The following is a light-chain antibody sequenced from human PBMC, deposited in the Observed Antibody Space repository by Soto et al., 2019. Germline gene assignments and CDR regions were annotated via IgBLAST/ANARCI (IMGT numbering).Light chain of an antibody. CDR1: QSVSSSY. CDR2: GAS. V-gene: IGKV3-20*01. CDR3: QQYGSSPSWT. Sequence: EIVLTQSPGTLSLSPGERATLSCRAIQSVSSSYLAWYQQKPGQAPRLLIDGASSRATGIPDRFSGSVSGTDFTLTISILEPEDFAVYYCQQYGSSPSWTFGQGTKV. J-gene: IGKJ1*01.